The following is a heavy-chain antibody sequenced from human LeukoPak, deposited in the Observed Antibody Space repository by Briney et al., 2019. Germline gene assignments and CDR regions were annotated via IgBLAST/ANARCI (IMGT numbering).Heavy chain of an antibody. CDR1: GFTFSSYS. Sequence: RTGGSLRLSCAASGFTFSSYSMNWVRQAPGKGREWVSSISSSSSYIYYADSVKGRFTISRDNAKNSLYLQMNSLRAEDTAVYYCARVKTKNAFDIWGQGTMVTVSS. CDR3: ARVKTKNAFDI. D-gene: IGHD2-8*01. V-gene: IGHV3-21*01. CDR2: ISSSSSYI. J-gene: IGHJ3*02.